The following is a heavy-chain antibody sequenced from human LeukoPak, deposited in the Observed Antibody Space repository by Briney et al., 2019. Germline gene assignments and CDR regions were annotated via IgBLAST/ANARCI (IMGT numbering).Heavy chain of an antibody. Sequence: MSGGSLRLSCAASGFTFSSYSMNWVRQAPGKGLEWVSSISSSSSYIYYADSVKGRFTISRDNAKNSLYLQMNSLRAEDTAVYYCARDVSYCGGDCYSLYYFDYWGQGTLVTVSS. CDR2: ISSSSSYI. CDR3: ARDVSYCGGDCYSLYYFDY. D-gene: IGHD2-21*02. V-gene: IGHV3-21*01. J-gene: IGHJ4*02. CDR1: GFTFSSYS.